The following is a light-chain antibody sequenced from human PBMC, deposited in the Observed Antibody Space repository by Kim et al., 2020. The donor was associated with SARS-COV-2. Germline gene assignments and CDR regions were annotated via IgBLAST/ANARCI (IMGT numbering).Light chain of an antibody. Sequence: SSELTQDPAVSVALGQTVRITCQGDSLRSYYTTGYQQKPGQAPIVVVYGKNNRPSGIPDRFSGSSSGNTASLTITGTQAGDEADYYCNSRDNNDNVLFGGGTRLTVL. V-gene: IGLV3-19*01. CDR2: GKN. J-gene: IGLJ2*01. CDR1: SLRSYY. CDR3: NSRDNNDNVL.